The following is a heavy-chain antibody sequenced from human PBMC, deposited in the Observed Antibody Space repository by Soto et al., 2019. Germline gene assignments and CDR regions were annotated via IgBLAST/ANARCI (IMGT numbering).Heavy chain of an antibody. CDR3: AVNRIVGATTIAVGY. D-gene: IGHD1-26*01. Sequence: GASVKVSCKASGYTFTSYYMHWVRQAPGQGLEWMGIINPSGGSTSYAQKFQGRVTMTRDTSTSTVYMELSSLRSEDTAVYYCAVNRIVGATTIAVGYWGQGTLVTVSS. CDR2: INPSGGST. J-gene: IGHJ4*02. CDR1: GYTFTSYY. V-gene: IGHV1-46*01.